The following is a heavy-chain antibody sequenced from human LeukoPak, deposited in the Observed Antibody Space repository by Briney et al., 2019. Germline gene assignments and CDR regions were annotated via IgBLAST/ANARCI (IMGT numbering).Heavy chain of an antibody. CDR2: ISAYNGNT. CDR1: GYTFTSYG. Sequence: ASVKVSCKASGYTFTSYGISWVRQAPGQGLEWMGWISAYNGNTNCAQKLQGRVSMTTDTSTSTAYMELRNLTSDDTAVYYCVKTYYYDSSGYSDDAFDIWGQGTMVTVSS. CDR3: VKTYYYDSSGYSDDAFDI. V-gene: IGHV1-18*01. J-gene: IGHJ3*02. D-gene: IGHD3-22*01.